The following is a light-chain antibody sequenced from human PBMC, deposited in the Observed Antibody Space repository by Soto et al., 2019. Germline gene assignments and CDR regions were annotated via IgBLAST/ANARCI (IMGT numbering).Light chain of an antibody. CDR2: DAS. CDR1: QSVSSY. CDR3: QQRSNWPSS. V-gene: IGKV3-11*01. J-gene: IGKJ4*01. Sequence: EIVLTQSPATLSLSPGDRATLSCRASQSVSSYLAWYQQKPGQAPRLLIYDASNRATGIPARFSGSGSGTDFTRTMTSLEPEDFAVYYCQQRSNWPSSFGGGTTVEIK.